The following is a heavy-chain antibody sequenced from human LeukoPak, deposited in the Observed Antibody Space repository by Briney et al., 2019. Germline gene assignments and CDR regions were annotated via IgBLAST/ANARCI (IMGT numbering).Heavy chain of an antibody. Sequence: GASVKVSCKASGYTFTSSVISWVRQAPGQGLEWMGWISAYNGNTNYVQNLQGRVTMTTDTSTSTDYMELRSVRSDDTAVYYCARDLVTRFDYWGQRTLVTVSS. V-gene: IGHV1-18*01. CDR3: ARDLVTRFDY. CDR2: ISAYNGNT. D-gene: IGHD4-23*01. CDR1: GYTFTSSV. J-gene: IGHJ4*02.